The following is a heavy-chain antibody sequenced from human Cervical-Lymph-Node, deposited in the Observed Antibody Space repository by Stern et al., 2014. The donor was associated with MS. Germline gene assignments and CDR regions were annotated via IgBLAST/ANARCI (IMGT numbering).Heavy chain of an antibody. CDR1: GYSFTNYW. CDR3: ARVSGTTAKTFDY. J-gene: IGHJ4*02. CDR2: IYPGYSDT. V-gene: IGHV5-51*01. Sequence: VQLGQSGAEVRKPGESLKISCKGSGYSFTNYWIGWVRQIPGKGLEWMGIIYPGYSDTRSSPSFQGQVTIAADKSINTAYLQWSSLRASDIAVYYCARVSGTTAKTFDYWGQGTLVTVSS. D-gene: IGHD3-10*01.